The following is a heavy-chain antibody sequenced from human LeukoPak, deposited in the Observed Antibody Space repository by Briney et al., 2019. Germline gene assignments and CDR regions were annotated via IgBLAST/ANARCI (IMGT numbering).Heavy chain of an antibody. CDR3: ARDYRMTMMVD. Sequence: EASVKVSCKASGYSFTDYYMFWVRQAPGQGLEWMGWINPNSGGTNHAQKFQGRVTMTRDTSISTAYMELSRLRFDDTAVYYCARDYRMTMMVDWGQGTLVSVSS. CDR2: INPNSGGT. V-gene: IGHV1-2*02. D-gene: IGHD3-22*01. CDR1: GYSFTDYY. J-gene: IGHJ4*02.